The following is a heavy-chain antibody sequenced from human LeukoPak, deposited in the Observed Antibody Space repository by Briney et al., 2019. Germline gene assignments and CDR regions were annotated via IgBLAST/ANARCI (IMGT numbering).Heavy chain of an antibody. V-gene: IGHV3-11*01. Sequence: PGGSLRLSCAAPGFTFSDYYMSWIRQAPGKGLEWVSYISSSGSTIYYADSVKGRFTISRDNAKNSLYLQMNSLRAEDTAVYYCARGGDSYSSSWYTDAFDIWGQGTMVTVSS. CDR1: GFTFSDYY. D-gene: IGHD6-13*01. J-gene: IGHJ3*02. CDR3: ARGGDSYSSSWYTDAFDI. CDR2: ISSSGSTI.